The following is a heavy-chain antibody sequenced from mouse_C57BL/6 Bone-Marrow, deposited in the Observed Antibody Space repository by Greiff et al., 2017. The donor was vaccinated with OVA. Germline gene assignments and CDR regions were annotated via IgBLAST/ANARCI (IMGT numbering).Heavy chain of an antibody. CDR3: ARHEDIGYGSSFNYFDY. CDR2: FYPGSGSI. D-gene: IGHD1-1*01. J-gene: IGHJ2*01. V-gene: IGHV1-62-2*01. CDR1: GYTFTEYT. Sequence: QVQLKESGAELVKPGASVKLSCKASGYTFTEYTIHWVKQRSGQGLEWIGWFYPGSGSIKYNEKFKDKATLTADKSSSTVYMELSRLTSEDSAVYFCARHEDIGYGSSFNYFDYWGQGTTLTVAS.